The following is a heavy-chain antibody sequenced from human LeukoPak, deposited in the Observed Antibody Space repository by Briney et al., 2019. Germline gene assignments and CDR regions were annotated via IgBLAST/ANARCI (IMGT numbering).Heavy chain of an antibody. Sequence: GGSLRLSCAASGFTFSSYAMSWVRRAPGKGLEWVSAISGSGGSTYYADSVKGRFTISRDNSKNTLYLQMNSLRAEDTAVYYCAKGALSTYYYGSGSSADNWFDPWGQGTLVTVSS. J-gene: IGHJ5*02. CDR2: ISGSGGST. CDR1: GFTFSSYA. V-gene: IGHV3-23*01. D-gene: IGHD3-10*01. CDR3: AKGALSTYYYGSGSSADNWFDP.